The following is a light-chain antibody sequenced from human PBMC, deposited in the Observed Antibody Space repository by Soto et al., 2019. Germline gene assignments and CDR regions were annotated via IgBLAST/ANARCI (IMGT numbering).Light chain of an antibody. J-gene: IGLJ1*01. Sequence: QSVLTQPPSASGSPGQSVTISCTGTSSDVGGYNNYVSWYQQHPGKAPKLTIYEVSKRPSGVPDRFSGSKSGNTASLTVSGLQAEDEADYYCSSYAGSNNFVFGTGTKVTVL. CDR3: SSYAGSNNFV. CDR1: SSDVGGYNNY. CDR2: EVS. V-gene: IGLV2-8*01.